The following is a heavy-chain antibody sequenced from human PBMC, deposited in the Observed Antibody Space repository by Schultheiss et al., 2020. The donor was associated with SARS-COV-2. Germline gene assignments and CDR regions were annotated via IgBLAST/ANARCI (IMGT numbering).Heavy chain of an antibody. CDR3: AKDTVREYGEGEFEY. D-gene: IGHD4-17*01. Sequence: GESLKISCAASGFTVSSNYMSWVRQAPGKGLEWVSAVSATDDGTYYADSVKGRFTISRDNYKNTLYLQMNSLRAEDTAVYYCAKDTVREYGEGEFEYWGQGTLVTVSS. J-gene: IGHJ4*02. CDR2: VSATDDGT. V-gene: IGHV3-23*01. CDR1: GFTVSSNY.